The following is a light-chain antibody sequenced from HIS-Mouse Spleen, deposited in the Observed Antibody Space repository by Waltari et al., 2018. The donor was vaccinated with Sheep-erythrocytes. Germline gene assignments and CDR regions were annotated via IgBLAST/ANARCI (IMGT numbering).Light chain of an antibody. CDR2: EGS. J-gene: IGLJ2*01. CDR3: CSYAGSSTFHVV. Sequence: QSALTQPASVSGSPGQSIPIPCTGTTSAVGSYTLVPWYQQHPGKAPKLMIYEGSKRPSGVSNRFSGSKSGNTASLTISGLQAEDEADYYCCSYAGSSTFHVVFGGGTKLTVL. V-gene: IGLV2-23*03. CDR1: TSAVGSYTL.